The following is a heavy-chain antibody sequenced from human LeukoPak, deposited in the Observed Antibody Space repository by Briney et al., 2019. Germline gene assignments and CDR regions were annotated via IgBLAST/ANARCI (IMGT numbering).Heavy chain of an antibody. D-gene: IGHD3-16*02. CDR3: AIAPSMITFGGVIVGGDY. CDR1: GYSFTSYW. CDR2: IYPGDSDT. Sequence: GESLKISCKGSGYSFTSYWIGWVRQMPGKGLEWMGIIYPGDSDTRYSPSFQGQVTISADKSISTAYLQWSSLKASDTAMYYCAIAPSMITFGGVIVGGDYWGQGILVTVSS. V-gene: IGHV5-51*01. J-gene: IGHJ4*02.